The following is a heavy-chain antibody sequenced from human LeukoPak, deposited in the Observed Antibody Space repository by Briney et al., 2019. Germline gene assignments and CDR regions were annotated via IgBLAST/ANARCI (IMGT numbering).Heavy chain of an antibody. CDR2: LSGSGGST. Sequence: GGSLRLSCAASGFTFSSSAMSWVRQAPGKGLEWVSTLSGSGGSTYYADSVKGRFTISRDNSKNTLYLQMNSLGAEDTAVYYCARESSSTSTWGQGTLVTVSS. V-gene: IGHV3-23*01. J-gene: IGHJ5*02. D-gene: IGHD2-2*01. CDR1: GFTFSSSA. CDR3: ARESSSTST.